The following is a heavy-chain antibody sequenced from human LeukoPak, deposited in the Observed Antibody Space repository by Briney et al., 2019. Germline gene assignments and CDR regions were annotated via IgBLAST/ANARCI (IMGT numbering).Heavy chain of an antibody. V-gene: IGHV1-24*01. CDR2: FHPEDGET. J-gene: IGHJ4*02. CDR3: ATGKIYCSTTSCSDDS. D-gene: IGHD2-2*01. Sequence: EASVKVSCKVSGYTLTELSMHWVRQAPGKGLEWMRGFHPEDGETVYAQKFQGRVTMTEDTSTDTAYMELSSLRSEDTAVYYCATGKIYCSTTSCSDDSWGQGTLVTVSS. CDR1: GYTLTELS.